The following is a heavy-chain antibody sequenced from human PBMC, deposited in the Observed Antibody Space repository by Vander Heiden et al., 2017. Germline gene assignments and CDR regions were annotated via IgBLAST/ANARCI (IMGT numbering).Heavy chain of an antibody. CDR3: ARRGANIATHPFYGMDV. D-gene: IGHD6-6*01. CDR2: IYPGDSDT. V-gene: IGHV5-51*01. Sequence: EVQLVQSGAEVKKPGESLKISCQGSGYSFTTYWIGWVRQMPGKGLEWMGFIYPGDSDTRYSPSFQGQVTISADKSISTAYLQWSSLKASDTAMYYCARRGANIATHPFYGMDVWGQGTTVTVSS. J-gene: IGHJ6*02. CDR1: GYSFTTYW.